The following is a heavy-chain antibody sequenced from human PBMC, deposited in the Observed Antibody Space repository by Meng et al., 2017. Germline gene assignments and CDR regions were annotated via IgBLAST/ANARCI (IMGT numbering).Heavy chain of an antibody. V-gene: IGHV1-69*02. J-gene: IGHJ4*02. CDR3: ARVISYYFDY. Sequence: QDQLVQSGAALKKPGYAVKVSCKAFGGTFSSYTISWVRQAPGQGLEWMGRIIPILGIANYAQKFQGRVTITADKSTSTAYMELSSLRSEDTAVYYCARVISYYFDYWGQGTLVTVSS. CDR1: GGTFSSYT. CDR2: IIPILGIA.